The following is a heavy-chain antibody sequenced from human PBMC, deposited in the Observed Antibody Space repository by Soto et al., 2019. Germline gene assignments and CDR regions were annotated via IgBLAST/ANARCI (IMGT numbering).Heavy chain of an antibody. Sequence: PGGSLRLSCAASGFTLSTYDMHWVRQVTGKGLEWVSGIGIAGDTYYPGSVKGRFTVSREKAKNSLYLQMSSLRAEDTAVYYCTRGYCSGNNCPRPNKWFDSWGQGTLVTVSS. CDR3: TRGYCSGNNCPRPNKWFDS. D-gene: IGHD2-15*01. CDR2: IGIAGDT. V-gene: IGHV3-13*01. J-gene: IGHJ5*01. CDR1: GFTLSTYD.